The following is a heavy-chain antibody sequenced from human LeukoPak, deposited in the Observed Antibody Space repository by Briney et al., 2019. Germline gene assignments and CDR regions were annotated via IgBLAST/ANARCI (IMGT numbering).Heavy chain of an antibody. D-gene: IGHD3-10*01. V-gene: IGHV4-34*01. CDR3: ARRVRGYSYGSGTQYYFDY. Sequence: PSETLSLTCAVYGGSFSGYYWSWIRQPPGKGLEWIGEINRSGSTNYNPSLKSRVTVSVDTSKNQLSLKLSSVTAADTAVYYCARRVRGYSYGSGTQYYFDYWGQGTLVTVSS. CDR2: INRSGST. CDR1: GGSFSGYY. J-gene: IGHJ4*02.